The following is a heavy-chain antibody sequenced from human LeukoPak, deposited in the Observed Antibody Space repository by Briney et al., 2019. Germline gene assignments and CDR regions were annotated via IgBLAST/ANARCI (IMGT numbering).Heavy chain of an antibody. CDR2: IKQDGSEK. CDR3: ARVGDGSGSSDFDY. CDR1: GFTFSSYW. Sequence: GGSLRLSCAASGFTFSSYWMSWVRQAPGKGLEWVANIKQDGSEKYYVDSVKGRFTISRDNAKNSLYLQMNSLRAEDTAVYYCARVGDGSGSSDFDYWGQGTLVTVSS. V-gene: IGHV3-7*01. D-gene: IGHD3-10*01. J-gene: IGHJ4*02.